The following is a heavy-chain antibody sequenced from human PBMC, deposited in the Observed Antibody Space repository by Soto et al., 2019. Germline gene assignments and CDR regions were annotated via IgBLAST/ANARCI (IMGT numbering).Heavy chain of an antibody. J-gene: IGHJ6*02. CDR2: ISAYNGNT. V-gene: IGHV1-18*04. CDR3: VRDSIFGVVIPMDV. D-gene: IGHD3-3*02. Sequence: APVKVSCKASGYTFTSYGISWVRQAPGQGLEWMGWISAYNGNTNYAQKLQGRVTMTTDTSTSTAYMELRSLRSDDTAVYYCVRDSIFGVVIPMDVWGQGTTVTVSS. CDR1: GYTFTSYG.